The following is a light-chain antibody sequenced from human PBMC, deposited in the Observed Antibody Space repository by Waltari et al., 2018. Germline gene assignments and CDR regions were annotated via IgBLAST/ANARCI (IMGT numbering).Light chain of an antibody. Sequence: QSALTQPASVSGSPGQSITISCTGTSSDVGGYNYVSWYQQHPGKAPKLMIYDVSNRPSGVSNRFSGSKSGNTASLTISGLQAEDEADYYCSSYTSSTVGFGGGTKLT. CDR2: DVS. CDR3: SSYTSSTVG. V-gene: IGLV2-14*03. J-gene: IGLJ2*01. CDR1: SSDVGGYNY.